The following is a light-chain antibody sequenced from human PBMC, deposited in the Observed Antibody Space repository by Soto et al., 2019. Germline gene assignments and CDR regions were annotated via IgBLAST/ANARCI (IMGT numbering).Light chain of an antibody. CDR2: DAS. V-gene: IGKV1-5*01. Sequence: DIQMTQSPSTLSASVGDRVTITCRASQSIRSWLAWYQQKPGKAPKLLMYDASRLGSGVPSRFSGSGSGTDFTLTIGSLQPEDFATYYCQQYNSYSWTFGQGTKVEVK. J-gene: IGKJ1*01. CDR3: QQYNSYSWT. CDR1: QSIRSW.